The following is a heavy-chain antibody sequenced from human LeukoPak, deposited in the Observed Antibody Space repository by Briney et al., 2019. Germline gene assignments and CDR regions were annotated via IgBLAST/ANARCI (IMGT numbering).Heavy chain of an antibody. J-gene: IGHJ3*02. D-gene: IGHD1-26*01. CDR3: ARGWANAFDI. CDR2: ISTSSSTI. Sequence: QTGGSLRLSCAASGFTFSSNTMNWVRQAPGKGLEWVSYISTSSSTIYYGDSVKGRFTISRDNAKNSVYLQMNSLRAEDTAVYYCARGWANAFDIWGQGTMVTVSS. V-gene: IGHV3-48*01. CDR1: GFTFSSNT.